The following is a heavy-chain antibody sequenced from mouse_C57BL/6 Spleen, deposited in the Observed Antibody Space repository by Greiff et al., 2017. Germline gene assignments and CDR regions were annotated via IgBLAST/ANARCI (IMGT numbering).Heavy chain of an antibody. D-gene: IGHD2-3*01. V-gene: IGHV1-80*01. J-gene: IGHJ2*01. CDR2: IYPGDGDT. Sequence: QVQLKESGAELVKPGASVKISCKASGYAFSSYWMNWVKQRPGKGLEWIGQIYPGDGDTNYNGKFKGKATLTADKSSSTAYMQLCSLTSEDSAVYFCARRGGLLLFDYWGQGTTLTVSS. CDR3: ARRGGLLLFDY. CDR1: GYAFSSYW.